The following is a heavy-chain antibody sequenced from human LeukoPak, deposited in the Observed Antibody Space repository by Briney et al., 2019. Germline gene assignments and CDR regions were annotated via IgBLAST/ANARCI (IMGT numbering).Heavy chain of an antibody. J-gene: IGHJ4*02. V-gene: IGHV1-46*01. D-gene: IGHD1-26*01. CDR2: INPSGGST. CDR1: GYTFTSYD. CDR3: ARDGRVGATSFEDY. Sequence: ASVKVSCKASGYTFTSYDINWVRQATGQGLEWMGIINPSGGSTSYAQKFQGRVTMTRDTSTSTVYMELSSLRSEDTAVYYCARDGRVGATSFEDYWGQGTLVTVSS.